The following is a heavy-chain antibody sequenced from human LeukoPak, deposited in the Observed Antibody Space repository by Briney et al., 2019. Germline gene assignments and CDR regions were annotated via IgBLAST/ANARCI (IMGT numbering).Heavy chain of an antibody. V-gene: IGHV4-38-2*01. Sequence: PSETLSLTCAVSGYSISSGYYWGWIRQPPGKGLEWIGSIYHSGSTYYNPSLKSRVTISVDTSKNQFSLKLSSVTAADTAVYYCARGWRYWGQGTLVTVSS. CDR3: ARGWRY. CDR1: GYSISSGYY. D-gene: IGHD3-3*01. CDR2: IYHSGST. J-gene: IGHJ4*02.